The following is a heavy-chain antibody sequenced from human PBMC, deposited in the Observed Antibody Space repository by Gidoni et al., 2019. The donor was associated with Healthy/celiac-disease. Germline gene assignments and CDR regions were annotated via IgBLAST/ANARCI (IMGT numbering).Heavy chain of an antibody. CDR3: ARERDGSIYYYYYGMDV. V-gene: IGHV4-34*01. CDR2: INHSGST. CDR1: GGSFSGYY. J-gene: IGHJ6*02. Sequence: QVQLQQWGAGLLKPSETLSLTCAVYGGSFSGYYWSWIRQPPGKGLEWIGEINHSGSTNYNPSLKSRVTISVDTAKNQFSLKLSSVTAADTAVYYCARERDGSIYYYYYGMDVWGQGTTVTVSS.